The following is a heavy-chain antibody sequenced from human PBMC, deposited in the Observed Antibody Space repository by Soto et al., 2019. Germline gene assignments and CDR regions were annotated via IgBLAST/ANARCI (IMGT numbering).Heavy chain of an antibody. Sequence: QVQLVQSGAEMKKPEASVRVSCRASGYIFANYPMQWVRQAPGQGLEWMGWVNPGNVKTKYSQKFQRRHTITRNSSATTIYMVLSSLTSKRTAMYYCARVVRHVSGSRDHWFDPRGQGTLVTVSS. CDR3: ARVVRHVSGSRDHWFDP. V-gene: IGHV1-3*01. CDR2: VNPGNVKT. D-gene: IGHD2-8*01. J-gene: IGHJ5*02. CDR1: GYIFANYP.